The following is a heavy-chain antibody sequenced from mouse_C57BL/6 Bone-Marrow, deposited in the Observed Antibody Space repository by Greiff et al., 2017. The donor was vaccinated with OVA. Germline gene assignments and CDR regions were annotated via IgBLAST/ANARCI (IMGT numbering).Heavy chain of an antibody. CDR3: ARFGLLPY. V-gene: IGHV1-81*01. CDR2: IYPRSGNT. CDR1: GYTFTSYG. Sequence: VKLMESGAELARPGASVKLSCKASGYTFTSYGISWVKQSTGQGLEWIGEIYPRSGNTYYNEKFKGKATLTADKSSSTAYMDLRSLTSEDSAVYFCARFGLLPYWGQGTTLTVSS. D-gene: IGHD2-3*01. J-gene: IGHJ2*01.